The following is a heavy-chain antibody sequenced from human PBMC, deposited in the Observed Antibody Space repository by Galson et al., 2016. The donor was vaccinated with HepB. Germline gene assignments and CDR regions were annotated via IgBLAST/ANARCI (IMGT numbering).Heavy chain of an antibody. D-gene: IGHD2/OR15-2a*01. J-gene: IGHJ4*02. V-gene: IGHV1-2*02. Sequence: SVKVSCKAGPYTFTAYAVHWVRQAPGQGLQWMGWLNPKNGGTNYAQKFRGRVTMTRDTSTRTAYMELTRLTSDDTAVYFCARDSSNAAYYYDSGTFYNYFDRWGQGTQVIVSS. CDR3: ARDSSNAAYYYDSGTFYNYFDR. CDR2: LNPKNGGT. CDR1: PYTFTAYA.